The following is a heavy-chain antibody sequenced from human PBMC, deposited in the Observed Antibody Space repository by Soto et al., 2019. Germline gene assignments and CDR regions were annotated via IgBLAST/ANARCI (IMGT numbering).Heavy chain of an antibody. CDR1: GYTFTSYA. Sequence: ASVKVSCKASGYTFTSYAMHWVRQAPGQRLEWMGWINAGNGNTKYSQKFQGRVTITRDTSASTAYMELSSLRSEDTAVYYCARASRGLVVAFDIWGQGTMVTVSS. D-gene: IGHD6-6*01. J-gene: IGHJ3*02. V-gene: IGHV1-3*01. CDR3: ARASRGLVVAFDI. CDR2: INAGNGNT.